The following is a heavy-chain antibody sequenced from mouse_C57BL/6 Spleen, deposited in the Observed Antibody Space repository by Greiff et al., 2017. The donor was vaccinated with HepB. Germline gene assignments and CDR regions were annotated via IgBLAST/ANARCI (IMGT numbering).Heavy chain of an antibody. Sequence: EVNVVESGGDLVKPGGSLKLSCAASGFTFSSYGMSWVRQTPDKRLEWVATISSGGSYTYYPDSVKGRFTISRDNAKNTLYLQMSSLKSEDTAMYYCASPPFTTVVARYWYFDVWGTGTTVTVSS. D-gene: IGHD1-1*01. CDR1: GFTFSSYG. CDR3: ASPPFTTVVARYWYFDV. CDR2: ISSGGSYT. J-gene: IGHJ1*03. V-gene: IGHV5-6*01.